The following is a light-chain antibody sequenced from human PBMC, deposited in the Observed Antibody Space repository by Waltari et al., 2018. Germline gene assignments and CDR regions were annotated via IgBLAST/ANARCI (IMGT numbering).Light chain of an antibody. CDR1: QAISTY. V-gene: IGKV1-39*01. CDR2: SAA. CDR3: QQSYSAPLH. J-gene: IGKJ4*01. Sequence: DTLMTQSPSSLSASVGDTVTITCRATQAISTYVNWYQKTPGVAPRLLVFSAATFHRGVSYLFRGSGSGTDFTLTITDLQPDDFATYYCQQSYSAPLHFDGGTRVDI.